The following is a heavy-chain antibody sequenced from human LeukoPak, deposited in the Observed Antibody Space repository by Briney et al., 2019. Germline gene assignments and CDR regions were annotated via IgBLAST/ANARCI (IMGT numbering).Heavy chain of an antibody. J-gene: IGHJ4*02. Sequence: PSETLSLTCTVSGGSISSSSYYWGWIRQPPGKGLEWIGSTYYSGSTYYNPSLKSRVTISVDTSKNQFSLKLSSVTAADTAVYYCARRAVAEVYWGQGTLVTVSS. CDR3: ARRAVAEVY. V-gene: IGHV4-39*01. CDR1: GGSISSSSYY. CDR2: TYYSGST. D-gene: IGHD6-19*01.